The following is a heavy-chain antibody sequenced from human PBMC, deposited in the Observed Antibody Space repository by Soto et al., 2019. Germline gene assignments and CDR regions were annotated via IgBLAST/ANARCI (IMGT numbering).Heavy chain of an antibody. J-gene: IGHJ4*02. CDR2: IYWYDDK. CDR3: AHLNYYDRSDYDGFLDS. V-gene: IGHV2-5*01. Sequence: QITLKESGPTLVKPTQTLTLTCTFSGFSLSTSGVGVGWIRQPPGKALEWLALIYWYDDKRYRPSLKSRLTISKDTTKNQVILTMTNMDAVDTATNYSAHLNYYDRSDYDGFLDSWGQGTMVTVSS. D-gene: IGHD3-22*01. CDR1: GFSLSTSGVG.